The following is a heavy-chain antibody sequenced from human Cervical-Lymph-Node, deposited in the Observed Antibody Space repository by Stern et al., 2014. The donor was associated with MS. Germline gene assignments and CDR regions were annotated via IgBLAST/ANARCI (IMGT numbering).Heavy chain of an antibody. CDR3: ATHRGRVTYYYGMDV. D-gene: IGHD2-21*02. J-gene: IGHJ6*02. CDR1: GYTLSEIS. Sequence: QVQLMQSGAEVKKPGASVKVSCKVSGYTLSEISMHWVRQAPGKGLEWMGGFEPGHGDTRYAQKFQGRVTMAEDRSTDTAYMELSRLRSEDTAVYYCATHRGRVTYYYGMDVWGQGTTVTVSS. V-gene: IGHV1-24*01. CDR2: FEPGHGDT.